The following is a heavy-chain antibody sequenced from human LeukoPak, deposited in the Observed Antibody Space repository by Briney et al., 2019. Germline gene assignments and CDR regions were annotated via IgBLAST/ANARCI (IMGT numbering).Heavy chain of an antibody. CDR2: TRRSGTT. CDR3: ARQDYYYYGMDV. CDR1: GGSIGTYY. V-gene: IGHV4-4*07. Sequence: PSETLSLTCSVSGGSIGTYYWNWIRQPAGKGLEWIGRTRRSGTTNYNPSLKSRVTMSADTSKNQLSLKLSSVTAADTAVYYCARQDYYYYGMDVWGQGITVTVSS. J-gene: IGHJ6*02.